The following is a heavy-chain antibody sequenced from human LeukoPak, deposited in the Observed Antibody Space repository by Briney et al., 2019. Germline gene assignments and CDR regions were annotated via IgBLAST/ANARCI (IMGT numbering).Heavy chain of an antibody. J-gene: IGHJ6*03. CDR2: ISYDGSNK. D-gene: IGHD3-22*01. CDR1: GFTFSSYG. CDR3: AKEENYYDSSGYHYYYYYMDV. Sequence: PGGSLRLSCAASGFTFSSYGMHWVRQAPGKGLEWVAVISYDGSNKYYADSVKGRFTISRDNSKHTLYLQMNSLRAEDTAVYYCAKEENYYDSSGYHYYYYYMDVWGKGTTVTVSS. V-gene: IGHV3-30*18.